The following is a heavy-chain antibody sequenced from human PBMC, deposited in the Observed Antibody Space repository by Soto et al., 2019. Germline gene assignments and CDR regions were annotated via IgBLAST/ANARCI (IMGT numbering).Heavy chain of an antibody. CDR3: TTDPFMITFGGVIAPRDY. CDR1: SVSNAC. D-gene: IGHD3-16*02. J-gene: IGHJ4*02. Sequence: SVSNACMNWVRQAPGKGLEWVGRIKSKTDGGTTDYAAPVKGRFTISRDDSKNTLYLQMNSLKTEDTAVYYCTTDPFMITFGGVIAPRDYWGQGTLVTVSS. V-gene: IGHV3-15*07. CDR2: IKSKTDGGTT.